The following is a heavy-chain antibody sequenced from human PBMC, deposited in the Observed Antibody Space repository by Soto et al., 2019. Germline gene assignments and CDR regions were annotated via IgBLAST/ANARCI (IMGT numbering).Heavy chain of an antibody. J-gene: IGHJ4*02. Sequence: SETLSLTCTVSGGSINSGAYYWSWIRQHPGKGLEWVGYIYYSGTTYYNPSLQSRLTISRDTAKNQFSLKLTSVTAADTAVYYCARGFVMGQYSSSLNFDYWGQGTLVTVSS. D-gene: IGHD6-6*01. CDR1: GGSINSGAYY. CDR2: IYYSGTT. V-gene: IGHV4-31*03. CDR3: ARGFVMGQYSSSLNFDY.